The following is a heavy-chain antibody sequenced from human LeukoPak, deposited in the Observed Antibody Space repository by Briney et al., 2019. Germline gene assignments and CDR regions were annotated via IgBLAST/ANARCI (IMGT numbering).Heavy chain of an antibody. CDR2: IYPGDSDT. Sequence: GESLKISCKGSGYSFTNYWIGWVRQMPGKGLEWMGIIYPGDSDTRYSPSFQGQVTISADNSISTAYLQRSSLKASDTAMYYCARPDWNDYEKIDYWGQGTLVTVSS. J-gene: IGHJ4*02. CDR1: GYSFTNYW. V-gene: IGHV5-51*01. CDR3: ARPDWNDYEKIDY. D-gene: IGHD1-1*01.